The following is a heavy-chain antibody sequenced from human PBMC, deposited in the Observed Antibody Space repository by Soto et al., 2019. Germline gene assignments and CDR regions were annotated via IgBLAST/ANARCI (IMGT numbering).Heavy chain of an antibody. V-gene: IGHV4-30-4*01. CDR3: ARERITYYDFGSGPSHYGMDV. CDR1: GGSISSGDYY. D-gene: IGHD3-3*01. CDR2: IYYSGST. Sequence: PSETLSLTCTVSGGSISSGDYYWSWIRQPPGKGLEWIGYIYYSGSTYYNPSLKSRVTISVDTSKNQFSLKLSSVTAADTAVYYCARERITYYDFGSGPSHYGMDVWGQGTTVTVSS. J-gene: IGHJ6*02.